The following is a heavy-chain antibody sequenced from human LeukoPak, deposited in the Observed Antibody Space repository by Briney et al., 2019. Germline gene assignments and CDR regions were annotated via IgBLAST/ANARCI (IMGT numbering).Heavy chain of an antibody. Sequence: GGSLRLSCAVSGFTFSSYVMHWVRQAPGKGLESVSAISSNGGSTNYADSVKGRFSISRDNSKNTLYLQMGSLRAEDMAVYYCARLLRGGGGLDYWGQGTLATVSS. D-gene: IGHD3-16*01. CDR1: GFTFSSYV. J-gene: IGHJ4*02. CDR3: ARLLRGGGGLDY. CDR2: ISSNGGST. V-gene: IGHV3-64*02.